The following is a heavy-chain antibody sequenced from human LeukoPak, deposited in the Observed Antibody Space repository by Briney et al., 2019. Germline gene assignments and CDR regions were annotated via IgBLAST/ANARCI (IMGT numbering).Heavy chain of an antibody. V-gene: IGHV4-34*01. CDR3: ARKKGAFDI. CDR2: INHSGST. Sequence: PSETLSLTCTVSGGSFSGYYWSWIRQPPGKGLEWIGEINHSGSTNYNPSLKSRVTISVNTSKNQFSLKLSSVTAADTAVYYCARKKGAFDIWGQGTMVTVSS. CDR1: GGSFSGYY. J-gene: IGHJ3*02.